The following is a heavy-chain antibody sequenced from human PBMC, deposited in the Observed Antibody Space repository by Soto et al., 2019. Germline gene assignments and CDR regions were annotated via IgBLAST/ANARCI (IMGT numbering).Heavy chain of an antibody. CDR1: GFTLRSSA. D-gene: IGHD1-26*01. V-gene: IGHV3-33*01. CDR2: TWHDGSNK. J-gene: IGHJ5*02. Sequence: PVGSLRLSCTSSGFTLRSSAIHWVRQAPGKGLEAVAFTWHDGSNKYYADSVKGRFTASRDSSNDVLYLQMDNLRDADTAVYYCARDISGSIDLWGQGTLVTVSS. CDR3: ARDISGSIDL.